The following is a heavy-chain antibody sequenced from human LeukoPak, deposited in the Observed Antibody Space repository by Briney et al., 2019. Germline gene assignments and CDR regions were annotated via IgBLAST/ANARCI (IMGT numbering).Heavy chain of an antibody. V-gene: IGHV1-2*02. Sequence: ASVKVSCKASGYTFTGYHMHWVRQAPGQGLEWMGWINPNSGGTNYAQKFQGRVTMTRDTSIGTAYMELSRLRSDDTAVYYCARSDSSSSVDYWGQGTLVTVSS. CDR2: INPNSGGT. J-gene: IGHJ4*02. D-gene: IGHD6-6*01. CDR3: ARSDSSSSVDY. CDR1: GYTFTGYH.